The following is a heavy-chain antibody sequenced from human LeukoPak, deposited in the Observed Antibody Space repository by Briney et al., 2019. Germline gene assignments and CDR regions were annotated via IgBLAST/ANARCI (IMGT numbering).Heavy chain of an antibody. CDR1: GGSVSSDSHC. CDR3: ARGRGL. Sequence: PSETLSLTCTVSGGSVSSDSHCWSWIRQTPGKGLEWIGWIYHTGSANYNPSLKSRVTISVDTSKNQFFLKLNSVTAADTAVYYCARGRGLWGQGTLVTVSP. V-gene: IGHV4-61*01. D-gene: IGHD3-10*01. J-gene: IGHJ4*02. CDR2: IYHTGSA.